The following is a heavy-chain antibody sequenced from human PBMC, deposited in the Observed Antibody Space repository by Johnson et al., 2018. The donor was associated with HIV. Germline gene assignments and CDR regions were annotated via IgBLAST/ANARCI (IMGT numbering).Heavy chain of an antibody. V-gene: IGHV3-66*01. CDR1: GFTISSNY. D-gene: IGHD7-27*01. CDR3: ARDALESPWGFYI. J-gene: IGHJ3*02. Sequence: VQLVESGGGLVQPGGSLRLSCAASGFTISSNYMSWVRQVPGKGLEWVSVINSGGSTYYADFVKGRFIISRDNSKNTLYIQMNSLRAEDTAVYYCARDALESPWGFYIWGQGTLVTVSS. CDR2: INSGGST.